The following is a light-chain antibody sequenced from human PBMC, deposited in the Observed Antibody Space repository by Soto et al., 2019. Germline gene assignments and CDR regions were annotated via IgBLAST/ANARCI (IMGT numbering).Light chain of an antibody. J-gene: IGKJ3*01. CDR3: QQSYSTA. V-gene: IGKV1-39*01. CDR2: AAS. CDR1: QSISSY. Sequence: DIQMTQSPSSLSASVGDRVTITCRASQSISSYLNWYQQKPGKAPKLLIYAASSLQSGVPSRFSGSGSGTDFTHTISSLQPEDFATYYCQQSYSTAFGPGTKVDIK.